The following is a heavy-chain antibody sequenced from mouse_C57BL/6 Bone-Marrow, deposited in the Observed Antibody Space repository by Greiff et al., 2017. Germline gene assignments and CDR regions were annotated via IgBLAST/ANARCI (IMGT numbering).Heavy chain of an antibody. J-gene: IGHJ3*01. V-gene: IGHV1-61*01. CDR2: IYPYDSET. CDR3: AYYYRGFAY. D-gene: IGHD1-1*02. CDR1: GYTFTSYR. Sequence: VQLQQSGAELARPGSSVKLSCKASGYTFTSYRMDWVKQRPGQGLEWIGNIYPYDSETHYNQKFKDKATLTVDKASSTAYMQLSSLTSEDSAVYFCAYYYRGFAYWGQGTLVTVSA.